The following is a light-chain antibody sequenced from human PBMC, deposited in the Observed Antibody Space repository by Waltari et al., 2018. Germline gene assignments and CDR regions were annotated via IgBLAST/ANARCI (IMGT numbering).Light chain of an antibody. CDR3: MQALQTPRT. V-gene: IGKV2-28*01. J-gene: IGKJ1*01. CDR2: LGS. Sequence: DIVMTQFPLSLPVTPGEPASISCRSSQSLLHSNGYNYLDWYLQKPGQSPQLLIYLGSNRASGVPDRFSGSGSGTDFTLKISRVEAEDVGVYYCMQALQTPRTFGQGTKVGIK. CDR1: QSLLHSNGYNY.